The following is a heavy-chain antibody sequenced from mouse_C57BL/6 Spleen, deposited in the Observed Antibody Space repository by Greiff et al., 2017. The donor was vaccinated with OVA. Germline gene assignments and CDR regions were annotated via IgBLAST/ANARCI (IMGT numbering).Heavy chain of an antibody. Sequence: EVQVVESGGDLVKPGGSLKLSCAASGFTFSSYGMSWVRQTPDKRLEWVATISSGGSYTYYPDSVKGRFTISRDNAKNTLYLQMSSLKSEDTAMYYCARHSFDYWGQGTTLTVSS. CDR2: ISSGGSYT. J-gene: IGHJ2*01. CDR1: GFTFSSYG. CDR3: ARHSFDY. V-gene: IGHV5-6*01.